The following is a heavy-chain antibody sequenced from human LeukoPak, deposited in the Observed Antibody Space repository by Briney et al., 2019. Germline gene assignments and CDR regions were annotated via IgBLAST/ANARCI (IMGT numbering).Heavy chain of an antibody. D-gene: IGHD6-13*01. V-gene: IGHV3-23*01. Sequence: GGALRLSCAASAFTFSSYAMSWVRQAPGKGLEWVSAISGRGGSTYYAASVKGRFTISRDNSKNTMYLQMNKLRAEDTAVYYCAKSLGEGAAADFEDYWGQGTLVTVSS. CDR1: AFTFSSYA. J-gene: IGHJ4*02. CDR3: AKSLGEGAAADFEDY. CDR2: ISGRGGST.